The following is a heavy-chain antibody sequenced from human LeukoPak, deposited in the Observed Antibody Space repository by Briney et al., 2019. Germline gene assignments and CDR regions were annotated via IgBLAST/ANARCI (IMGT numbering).Heavy chain of an antibody. CDR2: IKQDGTET. Sequence: PGGSLRLSCAASGFSFSDFYMSWIRQAPGKGLEWVANIKQDGTETYYVDSLKGRFTISRDNAKNSLYLQLNSLRAEDTAVYYCARAPTVTTRVFASWGQGTLVTVSS. D-gene: IGHD4-17*01. J-gene: IGHJ5*01. V-gene: IGHV3-7*03. CDR1: GFSFSDFY. CDR3: ARAPTVTTRVFAS.